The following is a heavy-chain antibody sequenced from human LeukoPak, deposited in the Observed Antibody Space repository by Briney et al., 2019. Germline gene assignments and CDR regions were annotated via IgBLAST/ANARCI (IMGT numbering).Heavy chain of an antibody. CDR1: GFTVSSNY. J-gene: IGHJ5*02. CDR3: ARGSTYDDVLRKNWFDP. D-gene: IGHD3-9*01. V-gene: IGHV3-53*05. Sequence: GGSLRLSCAASGFTVSSNYMSWVRQAPGKGLEWVSVIYSGGSTYYADSVKGRFTISRDNSRNTLDLHMNSLRSEDTAVYYCARGSTYDDVLRKNWFDPWGRGTLVTVSS. CDR2: IYSGGST.